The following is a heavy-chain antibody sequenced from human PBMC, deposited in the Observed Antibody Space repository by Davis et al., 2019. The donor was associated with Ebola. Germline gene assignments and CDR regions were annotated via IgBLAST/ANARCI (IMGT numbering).Heavy chain of an antibody. D-gene: IGHD3-22*01. J-gene: IGHJ4*02. V-gene: IGHV3-30*03. CDR2: ISYDGSNK. CDR3: ARGITMIVVVAYDY. CDR1: GFTFSNAW. Sequence: PGGSLRLSCAASGFTFSNAWMSWVRQAPGKGLEWVAVISYDGSNKYYADSVKGRFTISRDNSKNTLYLQMNSLRAEDTAVYYCARGITMIVVVAYDYWGQGTLVTVSS.